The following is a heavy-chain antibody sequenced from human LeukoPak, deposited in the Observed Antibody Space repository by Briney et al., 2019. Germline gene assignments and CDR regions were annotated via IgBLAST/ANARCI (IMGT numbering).Heavy chain of an antibody. D-gene: IGHD3-3*01. CDR3: ARAPYDFWSGYNFDY. CDR1: GGSISTYY. V-gene: IGHV4-59*01. CDR2: IYYTGST. Sequence: SETLSLTCTVSGGSISTYYWTWIRQPPGKGLEWIGYIYYTGSTKYNPSLQSRVTISVDTSKNQFSLKLSSVTAADTAVYYCARAPYDFWSGYNFDYWGQGTLVTVSS. J-gene: IGHJ4*02.